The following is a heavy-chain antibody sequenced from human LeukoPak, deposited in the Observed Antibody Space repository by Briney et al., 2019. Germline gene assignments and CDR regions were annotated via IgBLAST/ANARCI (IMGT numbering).Heavy chain of an antibody. V-gene: IGHV3-21*06. Sequence: AGGSLTLSCADSTSSFSSYTMYWVRQTPGGGLEWVSAISSSGRYIYYADSVKGRFTISRDNAMNLLFLQMDSLRVDDTAMYYCARDINPDHPMMADVDPDYWGQGTLVTVSS. J-gene: IGHJ4*02. CDR1: TSSFSSYT. CDR3: ARDINPDHPMMADVDPDY. CDR2: ISSSGRYI. D-gene: IGHD5-24*01.